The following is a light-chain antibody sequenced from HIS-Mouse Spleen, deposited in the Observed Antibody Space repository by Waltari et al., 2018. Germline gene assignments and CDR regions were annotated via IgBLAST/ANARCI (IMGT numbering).Light chain of an antibody. CDR2: EDS. CDR3: YSTDSSGNHRV. J-gene: IGLJ2*01. CDR1: ALPKQY. Sequence: SYELTQPPSVSVSPGQTARITSSGDALPKQYPYWYQQKSGQAPVLVIYEDSKRPPGIPERFSGSSSGTMATLTISGAQVEDEADYYCYSTDSSGNHRVFGGGTKLTVL. V-gene: IGLV3-10*01.